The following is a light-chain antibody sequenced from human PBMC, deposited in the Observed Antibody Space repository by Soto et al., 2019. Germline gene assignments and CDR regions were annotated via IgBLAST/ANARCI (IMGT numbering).Light chain of an antibody. CDR1: QNINNW. Sequence: DIQMTQSPSTLSGSVGDRVTITCRASQNINNWLAWFQQKPGEAPKLLIFDASTLESGVPSRFSGSGSGTEFTLTISSLQPDDFATYYCQQYNTYQGTFGPGTKVDI. CDR2: DAS. CDR3: QQYNTYQGT. J-gene: IGKJ1*01. V-gene: IGKV1-5*01.